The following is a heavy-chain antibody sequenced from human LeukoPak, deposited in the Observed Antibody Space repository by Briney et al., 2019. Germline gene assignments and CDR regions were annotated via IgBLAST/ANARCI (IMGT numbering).Heavy chain of an antibody. Sequence: GASVKVSCKASGGTFSSYAISWVRQAPGQGLEWMGGIIPILGIANYAQKFQGRVTITADKSTSTAYMELSSLRSEDTAVYYCARDRSRIAARPIYFDYWGQGTLVTVSS. CDR2: IIPILGIA. J-gene: IGHJ4*02. D-gene: IGHD6-6*01. CDR3: ARDRSRIAARPIYFDY. CDR1: GGTFSSYA. V-gene: IGHV1-69*10.